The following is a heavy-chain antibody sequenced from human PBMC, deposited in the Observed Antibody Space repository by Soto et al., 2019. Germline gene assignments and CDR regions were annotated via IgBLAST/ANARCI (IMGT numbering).Heavy chain of an antibody. CDR3: ARDRQMVRGAIITDYYYYGMDV. D-gene: IGHD3-10*01. CDR1: GYTFTSYG. V-gene: IGHV1-18*04. Sequence: GASVKVSCKASGYTFTSYGISWVRQAPGQGLEWMGWISAYNGNTNYAQKLQGRVTMTTDTSTSTAYMELRSLRSGDTAVYYCARDRQMVRGAIITDYYYYGMDVWGQGTTVTVSS. J-gene: IGHJ6*02. CDR2: ISAYNGNT.